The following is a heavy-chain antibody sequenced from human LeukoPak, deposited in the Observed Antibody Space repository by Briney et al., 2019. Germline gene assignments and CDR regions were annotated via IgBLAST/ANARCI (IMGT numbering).Heavy chain of an antibody. D-gene: IGHD3-10*01. V-gene: IGHV4-4*02. J-gene: IGHJ4*02. CDR1: GGSISSSNW. CDR3: ARHGARGKKGIEY. Sequence: PSGTLSLTCAVSGGSISSSNWWSWVRQPPGKGLEWIGEIYHSGSTNYNPSLKSRVTISVDKSKNQFSLKLSSVTAADTAVYYCARHGARGKKGIEYWGQGTLVTVSS. CDR2: IYHSGST.